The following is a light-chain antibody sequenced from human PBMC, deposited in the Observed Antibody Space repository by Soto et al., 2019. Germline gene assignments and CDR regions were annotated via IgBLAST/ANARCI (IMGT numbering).Light chain of an antibody. V-gene: IGLV1-40*01. CDR2: GNS. CDR3: QSYDSSLSVS. CDR1: SSNIGAGYD. Sequence: QSVLTQPPSVSGAPGQRVTISCTGSSSNIGAGYDVHWYQQLPGTAPKLLIYGNSNRPSGVPDRFSGSKSGTSASLAITGLQAEDEADYYFQSYDSSLSVSFGGGTKLTVL. J-gene: IGLJ2*01.